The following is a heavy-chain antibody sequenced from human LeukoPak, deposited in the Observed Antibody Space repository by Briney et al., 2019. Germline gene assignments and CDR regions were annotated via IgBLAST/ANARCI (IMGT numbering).Heavy chain of an antibody. Sequence: SETLSLTCTVSGGSISSRSYYWGWIRQPPGKGLEWIGSIFYSGTTYYNPSLKSRVTISVDTSKNQFSLRLSSVTAADTAVYYCARHISGATKELSAFDIWGQGTMVNVSS. J-gene: IGHJ3*02. D-gene: IGHD1-20*01. CDR3: ARHISGATKELSAFDI. CDR2: IFYSGTT. V-gene: IGHV4-39*01. CDR1: GGSISSRSYY.